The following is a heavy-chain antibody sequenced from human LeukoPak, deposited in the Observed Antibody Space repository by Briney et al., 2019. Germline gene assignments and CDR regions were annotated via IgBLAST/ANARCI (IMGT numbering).Heavy chain of an antibody. CDR2: IRHNGRNE. D-gene: IGHD4-17*01. J-gene: IGHJ4*02. Sequence: GGSLRLSCAASGFAFSDFGMHWVRQAPGKGLEWVAFIRHNGRNESYADSVKGRFTISRDNSRDTLYLQMNSLTREDTAVYHCAKDRRDYGDYGLDYWGQGTLVTVSS. CDR1: GFAFSDFG. CDR3: AKDRRDYGDYGLDY. V-gene: IGHV3-30*02.